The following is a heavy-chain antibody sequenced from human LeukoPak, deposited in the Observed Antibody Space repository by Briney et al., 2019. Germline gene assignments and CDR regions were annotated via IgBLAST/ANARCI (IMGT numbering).Heavy chain of an antibody. CDR2: ISPNGETT. CDR3: VRGTSHWRGVDY. CDR1: EFTFSTYW. V-gene: IGHV3-74*01. Sequence: GGSLRLSCAASEFTFSTYWMPWVRQAPGKGLVWVTNISPNGETTYYADSVKGRLTISRDSAKNTLYLEMNSLRGEDTAVYYCVRGTSHWRGVDYWGQGTLVSVSS. J-gene: IGHJ4*02. D-gene: IGHD2-2*01.